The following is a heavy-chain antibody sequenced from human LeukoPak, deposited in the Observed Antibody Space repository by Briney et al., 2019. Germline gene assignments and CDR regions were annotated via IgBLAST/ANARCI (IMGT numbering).Heavy chain of an antibody. J-gene: IGHJ4*02. CDR3: ARDREIFRVFDY. Sequence: GGSLRLSCAASGFTVSSNYMSWVRQAPGKGLEWVANIKQDGSEKYYVDSVKGRFTISRDNAKNSLYLQMNSLRAEDTAVYYCARDREIFRVFDYWGQGTLVTVSS. D-gene: IGHD3-3*01. CDR1: GFTVSSNY. CDR2: IKQDGSEK. V-gene: IGHV3-7*01.